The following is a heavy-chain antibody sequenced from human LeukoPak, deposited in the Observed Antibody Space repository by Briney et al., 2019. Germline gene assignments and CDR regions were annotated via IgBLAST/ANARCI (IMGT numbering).Heavy chain of an antibody. CDR3: ARGASHYYDSTSYQDY. Sequence: GGSLRLSCAASGFTFSSYAMSWVRQAPGKGLEWVANIKKDGSEKYYVDSVKGRFTISRDNAKNSLYLQMNSLTAEDTALYYCARGASHYYDSTSYQDYWGQGTLVTVSS. D-gene: IGHD3-22*01. CDR1: GFTFSSYA. CDR2: IKKDGSEK. V-gene: IGHV3-7*01. J-gene: IGHJ4*02.